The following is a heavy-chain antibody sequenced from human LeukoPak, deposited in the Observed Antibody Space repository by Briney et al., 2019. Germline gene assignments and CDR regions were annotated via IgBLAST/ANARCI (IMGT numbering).Heavy chain of an antibody. V-gene: IGHV2-70*11. J-gene: IGHJ4*02. Sequence: SGPTLVNPTQTLTLTCTFSGFSLSTTGMCVSWIRQPPGRALEWLARFDWDDDKHYSTSLKTRLTISKAPSKNRVVLTMTNMDPADTATYYCARTRGQYYYDSSGYPFDYWGQGTLVTVSS. D-gene: IGHD3-22*01. CDR3: ARTRGQYYYDSSGYPFDY. CDR1: GFSLSTTGMC. CDR2: FDWDDDK.